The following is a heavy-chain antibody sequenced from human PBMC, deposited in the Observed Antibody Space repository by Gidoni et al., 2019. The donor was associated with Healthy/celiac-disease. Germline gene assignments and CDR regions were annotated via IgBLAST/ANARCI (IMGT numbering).Heavy chain of an antibody. D-gene: IGHD2-2*01. CDR3: ARVVEADIVVVPAAKLRVRAFDI. CDR2: SSSRSSYI. V-gene: IGHV3-21*01. J-gene: IGHJ3*02. CDR1: GFTFSSYS. Sequence: EVQLVESGGGLVKPGGSLRLSCAASGFTFSSYSMTWVRQAPGQGLEWVSSSSSRSSYIYYADSVKGRFTISRDNAKNSLYLQMNSLRAEDTAVYYCARVVEADIVVVPAAKLRVRAFDIWGQGTMVTVSS.